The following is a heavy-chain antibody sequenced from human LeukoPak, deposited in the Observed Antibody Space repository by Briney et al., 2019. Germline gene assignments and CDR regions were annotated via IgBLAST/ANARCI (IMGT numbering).Heavy chain of an antibody. CDR1: GYTLTELS. J-gene: IGHJ4*02. CDR3: ATRDGAFDY. CDR2: FDPEDGET. V-gene: IGHV1-24*01. D-gene: IGHD3-10*01. Sequence: ASVKVSCKVSGYTLTELSMHWVRQAPGKGLEWMGGFDPEDGETIYAQKFQGRVTITADESTSTAYMELSSLRSEDTAVYYCATRDGAFDYWGQGTLVTVSS.